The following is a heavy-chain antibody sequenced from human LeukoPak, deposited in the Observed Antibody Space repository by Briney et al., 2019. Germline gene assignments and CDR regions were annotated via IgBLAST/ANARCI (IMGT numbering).Heavy chain of an antibody. CDR3: ARLVVVVSGVDC. D-gene: IGHD2-15*01. CDR2: ISSSSGTI. Sequence: GGSLRLSCAASGITFSSYSMNWVRQAPGKGLEWISSISSSSGTIYYADSVKGRFTISRDNAKNSLYLQMNSLRDEDTAVYYCARLVVVVSGVDCWGQGTLVTVSS. CDR1: GITFSSYS. V-gene: IGHV3-48*02. J-gene: IGHJ4*02.